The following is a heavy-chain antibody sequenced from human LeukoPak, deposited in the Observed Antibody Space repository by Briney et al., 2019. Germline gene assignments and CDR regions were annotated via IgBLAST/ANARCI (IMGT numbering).Heavy chain of an antibody. V-gene: IGHV1-2*02. CDR2: INPNSGGT. CDR1: GGTFRSFA. D-gene: IGHD7-27*01. Sequence: GASVKVSCKASGGTFRSFAISWVRQAPGQGLEWMGWINPNSGGTNYAQKFQGRVTMTRDTSISTAYMELSRLRSDDTAVYYCARDGDAGAFDIWGQGTMVTVSS. CDR3: ARDGDAGAFDI. J-gene: IGHJ3*02.